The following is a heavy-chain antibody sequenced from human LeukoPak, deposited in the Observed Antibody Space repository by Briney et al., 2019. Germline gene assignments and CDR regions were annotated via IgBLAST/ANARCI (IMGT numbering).Heavy chain of an antibody. Sequence: GGSLRLSCAASGFTFSAYGMTWVRQAPGKGLEWVSYISSSSSAIFYADSVKGRFTISRDNAKNSLYLQMNSLRAEDTAVYYCARDSSEMSYNYYYYYMDVWGKGTTVTVSS. D-gene: IGHD2-2*01. CDR1: GFTFSAYG. CDR2: ISSSSSAI. CDR3: ARDSSEMSYNYYYYYMDV. J-gene: IGHJ6*03. V-gene: IGHV3-48*01.